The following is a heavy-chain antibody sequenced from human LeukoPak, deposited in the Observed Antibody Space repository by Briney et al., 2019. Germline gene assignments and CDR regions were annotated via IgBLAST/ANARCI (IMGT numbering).Heavy chain of an antibody. V-gene: IGHV3-23*01. CDR1: GFTFSSFA. CDR2: IGGSGGST. CDR3: ARYSGFADY. D-gene: IGHD5-12*01. Sequence: QPGGSLRLSCAASGFTFSSFAMDWVRQAPGKGLEWVSAIGGSGGSTYYADSVKGRFTISRDNAKNTLYLQMNSLRAEDTAVYYCARYSGFADYWGQGALVTVSS. J-gene: IGHJ4*02.